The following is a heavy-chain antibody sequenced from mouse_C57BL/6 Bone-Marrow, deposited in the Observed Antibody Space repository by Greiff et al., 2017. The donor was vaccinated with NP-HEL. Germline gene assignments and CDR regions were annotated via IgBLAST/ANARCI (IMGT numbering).Heavy chain of an antibody. CDR1: GYTFTSYW. D-gene: IGHD2-5*01. Sequence: QVQLQQSGAELVKPGASVKLSCKASGYTFTSYWMHWVKQRPGQGLEWIGMIHPNSGSTNYNEKFKSKATLTVDKSSSTAYMQLSSLTSEDSAVYYCASPYSNYLYAMDYWGQGTSVTVSS. CDR2: IHPNSGST. J-gene: IGHJ4*01. V-gene: IGHV1-64*01. CDR3: ASPYSNYLYAMDY.